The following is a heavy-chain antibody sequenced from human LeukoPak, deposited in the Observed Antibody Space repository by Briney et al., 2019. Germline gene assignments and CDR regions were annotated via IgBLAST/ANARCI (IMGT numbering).Heavy chain of an antibody. CDR2: IYYSGST. CDR1: GGSISSSSYY. V-gene: IGHV4-39*01. D-gene: IGHD1-26*01. J-gene: IGHJ4*02. CDR3: ARHASGSYYGSDY. Sequence: SETLSPTCTVSGGSISSSSYYWGWIRQPPGKGLEWIRSIYYSGSTYYNPSLKSRVTISVDTSKNQFSLKLSSVTAADTAVYYCARHASGSYYGSDYWGQGTLVTVSS.